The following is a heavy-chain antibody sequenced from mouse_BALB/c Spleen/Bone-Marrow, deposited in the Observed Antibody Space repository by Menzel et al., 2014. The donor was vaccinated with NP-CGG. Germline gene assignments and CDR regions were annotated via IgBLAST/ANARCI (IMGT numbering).Heavy chain of an antibody. CDR3: TRSGAFAY. Sequence: EVMLVESGGGLVQPGGSMKLSCVASGFTFSNYWMNWVRQSPEKGLEWVAEIRLKSNNYATHYAESVKGRFTISRDDSKSSVYLQMNNLRAEVTGIYYCTRSGAFAYWGQGTLVTVSA. J-gene: IGHJ3*01. V-gene: IGHV6-6*02. CDR1: GFTFSNYW. D-gene: IGHD1-3*01. CDR2: IRLKSNNYAT.